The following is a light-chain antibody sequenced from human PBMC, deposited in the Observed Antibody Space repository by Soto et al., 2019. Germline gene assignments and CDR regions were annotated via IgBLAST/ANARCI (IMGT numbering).Light chain of an antibody. CDR1: QSITNS. Sequence: DIQMTQSPSSLSASVGDRVTITCRASQSITNSLNWYQHKPGKAHTLVVYAASSLQSGVPSRFSGSGSGTDFTRTISSLQPEDFATYFCQQGHSMPFTFGPGTKVDIK. CDR3: QQGHSMPFT. V-gene: IGKV1-39*01. J-gene: IGKJ3*01. CDR2: AAS.